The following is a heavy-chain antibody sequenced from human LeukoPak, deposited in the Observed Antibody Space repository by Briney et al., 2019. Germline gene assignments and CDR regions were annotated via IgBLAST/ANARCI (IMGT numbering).Heavy chain of an antibody. CDR1: GYTFTSYG. CDR2: ISAYNGNT. V-gene: IGHV1-18*01. D-gene: IGHD2-2*01. CDR3: AREGYCSSTSCPYYYYYYGMDV. J-gene: IGHJ6*02. Sequence: ASVKVSCKASGYTFTSYGISWVRQAPGQGLEWMGWISAYNGNTNYAQKLQGRVTMTTDTSTSTAYMELRSLRSEDTAVYYCAREGYCSSTSCPYYYYYYGMDVWGQGTTVTVSS.